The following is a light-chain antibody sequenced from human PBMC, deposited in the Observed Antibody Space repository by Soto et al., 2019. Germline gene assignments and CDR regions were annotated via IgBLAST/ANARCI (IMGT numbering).Light chain of an antibody. V-gene: IGKV1-39*01. Sequence: DIQMTQSPSSLSASVGDSVTITCRASQSISHFLNWYQQKPGKAPKLLIYAASTLESGVPSRFSGSASGTDFTLTISSLLPEDFATYYCQQSYKNPRTFGQGTILEIK. J-gene: IGKJ2*01. CDR2: AAS. CDR1: QSISHF. CDR3: QQSYKNPRT.